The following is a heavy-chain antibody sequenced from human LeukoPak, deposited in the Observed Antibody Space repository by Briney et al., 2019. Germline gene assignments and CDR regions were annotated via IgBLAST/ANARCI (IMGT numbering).Heavy chain of an antibody. D-gene: IGHD3-10*01. CDR3: ARSPILWAIDY. CDR1: GYRFTNYW. V-gene: IGHV5-51*01. Sequence: GKSLKISCKGSGYRFTNYWIGWVRQMPGKGLEWMGIIYPGDSETRYSPSFQGQVTISADKSISTAYLQWSSLKASDTAMYYCARSPILWAIDYWGQGTLVTVSS. J-gene: IGHJ4*02. CDR2: IYPGDSET.